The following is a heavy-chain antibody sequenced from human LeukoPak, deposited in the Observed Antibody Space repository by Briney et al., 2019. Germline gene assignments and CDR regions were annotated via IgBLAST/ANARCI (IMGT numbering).Heavy chain of an antibody. V-gene: IGHV2-5*02. CDR1: GFSLSSSGVG. CDR3: ARSGRYSSGSHPFDY. CDR2: IYWDGDK. D-gene: IGHD6-19*01. Sequence: SGPTLVKPTQTLTLTCTFSGFSLSSSGVGVAWTRQPPGKALEWLALIYWDGDKRHSPSLKRRLTITKDTSKNQVVLTMTNMDPVDTATYFCARSGRYSSGSHPFDYWGRGTLVTVSS. J-gene: IGHJ4*02.